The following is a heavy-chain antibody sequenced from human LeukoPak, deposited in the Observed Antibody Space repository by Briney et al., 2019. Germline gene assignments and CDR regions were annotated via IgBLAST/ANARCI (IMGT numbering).Heavy chain of an antibody. CDR2: INHSGST. V-gene: IGHV4-34*01. D-gene: IGHD3-3*01. CDR1: GGSFSGYY. Sequence: SDTLSLTCAVYGGSFSGYYWSWIRQPPGKGLEWIGEINHSGSTNYNPSLKSRVTISVDTSKNQFSLKLSSVTAADTAVYYCARGRSRSGYYTPTRWFDPWGQGTLVTVSS. J-gene: IGHJ5*02. CDR3: ARGRSRSGYYTPTRWFDP.